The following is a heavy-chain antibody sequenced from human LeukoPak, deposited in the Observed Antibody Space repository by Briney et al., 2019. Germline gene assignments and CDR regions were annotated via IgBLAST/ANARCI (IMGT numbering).Heavy chain of an antibody. CDR1: GGSFSGYY. CDR3: ARGSFVAAAGTAGYCYYYMDV. J-gene: IGHJ6*03. Sequence: SETLSLTCAVYGGSFSGYYWSWIRQPPGKGLEWIGEINHSGSTNYNPSLKSRVTISVDTSKNQFSLKLSSVTAADTAVYYCARGSFVAAAGTAGYCYYYMDVWGKGTTVTVSS. CDR2: INHSGST. D-gene: IGHD6-13*01. V-gene: IGHV4-34*01.